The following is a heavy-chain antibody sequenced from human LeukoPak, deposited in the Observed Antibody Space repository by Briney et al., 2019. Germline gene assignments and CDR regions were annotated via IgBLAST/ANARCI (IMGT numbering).Heavy chain of an antibody. CDR3: ARDRGQWLVFYGMDV. J-gene: IGHJ6*02. Sequence: GASMKVSCKASGYTFTSYGISWVRQAPGQGLEWMGWISAYNGNTNYAQKFQDRVTMITDTSTSTAYMELRSLRSDDTAVYYCARDRGQWLVFYGMDVWGQGTTVTVSS. CDR1: GYTFTSYG. D-gene: IGHD6-19*01. CDR2: ISAYNGNT. V-gene: IGHV1-18*01.